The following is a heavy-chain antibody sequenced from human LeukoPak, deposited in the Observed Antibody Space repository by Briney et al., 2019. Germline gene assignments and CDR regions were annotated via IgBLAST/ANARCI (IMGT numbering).Heavy chain of an antibody. J-gene: IGHJ4*02. V-gene: IGHV4-34*01. CDR2: INHSGST. CDR3: ARGEPSDRNY. CDR1: GGSFSGYY. Sequence: SETLSLTCAVYGGSFSGYYWSWIRQPPGKGLEWIGEINHSGSTNYNPSLKIRVTISVDTSKNQFSLKLSSVTAADTAVYYCARGEPSDRNYWGQGTLVTVSS.